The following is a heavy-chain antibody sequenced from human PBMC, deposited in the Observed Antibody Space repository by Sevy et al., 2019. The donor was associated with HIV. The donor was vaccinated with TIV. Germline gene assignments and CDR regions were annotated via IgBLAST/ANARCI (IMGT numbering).Heavy chain of an antibody. Sequence: GGSLRLSCAASGFTFSNYAMSRVRQAPRKGLEWVSSISRSGGSTYYADSVKGRFTISRDNSKNTLYVQMNSLRAEDTALYYCAKVDVVVPVADYGLDVWGQGTTVTVSS. D-gene: IGHD2-2*01. CDR1: GFTFSNYA. J-gene: IGHJ6*02. CDR3: AKVDVVVPVADYGLDV. V-gene: IGHV3-23*01. CDR2: ISRSGGST.